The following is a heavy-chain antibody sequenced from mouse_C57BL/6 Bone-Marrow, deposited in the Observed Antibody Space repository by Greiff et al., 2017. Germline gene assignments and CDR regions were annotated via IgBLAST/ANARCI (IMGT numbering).Heavy chain of an antibody. CDR3: TRGSHPYYAMDY. Sequence: EVQLVESGTVLVRPGASVKMSCKTSGYTFTSYWMHWVKQRPGQGLEWIGAIYPGNSDTSYNQKFKGKATLTAVTSASTAYMELSSLTDEDSAVYDCTRGSHPYYAMDYWGQGTSVTVSS. CDR1: GYTFTSYW. J-gene: IGHJ4*01. V-gene: IGHV1-5*01. D-gene: IGHD1-1*02. CDR2: IYPGNSDT.